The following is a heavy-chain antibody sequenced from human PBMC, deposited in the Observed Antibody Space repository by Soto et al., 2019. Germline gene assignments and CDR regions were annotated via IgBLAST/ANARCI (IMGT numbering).Heavy chain of an antibody. D-gene: IGHD5-18*01. J-gene: IGHJ4*02. Sequence: ASVKVSCKASGYTFTSYAMHWVRQAPGQRLEWMGWINAGNGNTKYSQKFQGRVTITRDTSASTAYMELGSLRSEDTAVYYCARDLLRYSYAAPFDYWGQGTLVTVSS. CDR2: INAGNGNT. V-gene: IGHV1-3*01. CDR3: ARDLLRYSYAAPFDY. CDR1: GYTFTSYA.